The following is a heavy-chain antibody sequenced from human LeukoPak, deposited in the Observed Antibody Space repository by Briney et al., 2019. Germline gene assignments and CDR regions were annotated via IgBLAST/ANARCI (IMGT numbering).Heavy chain of an antibody. Sequence: GGSLRLSCAASGFTFSDYGMHWVRQAPGKGLECVAFIRYDGSNEFYADSVKGRFTISRDSPKNTLYLQMNSLRAEDTAVNYCAKEGTASKPSDLDYWGQGTLVTVSS. CDR3: AKEGTASKPSDLDY. CDR1: GFTFSDYG. CDR2: IRYDGSNE. D-gene: IGHD1/OR15-1a*01. J-gene: IGHJ4*02. V-gene: IGHV3-30*02.